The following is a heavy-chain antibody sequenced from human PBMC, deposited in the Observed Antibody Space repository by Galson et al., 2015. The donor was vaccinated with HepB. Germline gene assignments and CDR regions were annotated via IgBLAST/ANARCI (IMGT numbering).Heavy chain of an antibody. Sequence: CAISGDSVSSDSAAWNWIRQSPSRGLEWLGRTYYRSKWYNDYALSVKSRIIINPDTSKNQFSLHLKSVTPEDTAVYYCARDWQQPGNWLHPWGQGTLVTVSS. CDR1: GDSVSSDSAA. J-gene: IGHJ5*02. CDR3: ARDWQQPGNWLHP. CDR2: TYYRSKWYN. D-gene: IGHD6-13*01. V-gene: IGHV6-1*01.